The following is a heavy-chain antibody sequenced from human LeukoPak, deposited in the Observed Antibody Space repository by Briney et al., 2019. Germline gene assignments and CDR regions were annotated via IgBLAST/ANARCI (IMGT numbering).Heavy chain of an antibody. V-gene: IGHV4-39*01. Sequence: SETLSLTCTVSGGSISSSNYYWGWIRQPPGKGLEWIVSTYYSRSTYYNPSLKSRVTISVDTSKNQFSLKLSSVTAADTAVYYCARHVVRGVIRDDYWGQGTLVTVSS. CDR2: TYYSRST. CDR1: GGSISSSNYY. CDR3: ARHVVRGVIRDDY. D-gene: IGHD3-10*01. J-gene: IGHJ4*02.